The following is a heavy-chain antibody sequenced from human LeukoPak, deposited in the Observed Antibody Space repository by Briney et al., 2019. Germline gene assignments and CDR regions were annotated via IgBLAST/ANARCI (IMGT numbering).Heavy chain of an antibody. CDR2: ISAYNGNT. V-gene: IGHV1-18*04. CDR1: GYTFTDYY. D-gene: IGHD3-22*01. Sequence: ASVKVSCKTSGYTFTDYYIHWVRQAPGQGLEWMGWISAYNGNTNYAQKLQGRVTMTTDTSTSTAYMELRSLRSDDTAVYYCARGYYDSSGYYNRLFDYWGQGTLVTVSS. CDR3: ARGYYDSSGYYNRLFDY. J-gene: IGHJ4*02.